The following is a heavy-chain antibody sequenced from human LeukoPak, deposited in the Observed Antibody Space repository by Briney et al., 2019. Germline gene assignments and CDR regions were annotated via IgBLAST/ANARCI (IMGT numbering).Heavy chain of an antibody. J-gene: IGHJ4*02. D-gene: IGHD5-18*01. Sequence: GGSLRLSCAASGFTFSSYAMSWVRQAPGKGLEWVSSINDSGGSTYYADSVKGRFTISRDNSKNTLYLQMNSLRAEDTAVYYCAKEGQYSYGAYYFDYWGQGTLVTVSS. V-gene: IGHV3-23*01. CDR3: AKEGQYSYGAYYFDY. CDR1: GFTFSSYA. CDR2: INDSGGST.